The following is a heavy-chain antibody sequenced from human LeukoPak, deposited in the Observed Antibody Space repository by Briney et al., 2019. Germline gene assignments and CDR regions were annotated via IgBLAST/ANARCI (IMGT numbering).Heavy chain of an antibody. V-gene: IGHV4-30-4*01. J-gene: IGHJ4*02. CDR3: AREAPLRYCSGGSCYSFDY. CDR1: GGSISSGDYY. D-gene: IGHD2-15*01. Sequence: SETLSLTCTVSGGSISSGDYYWSWIRQPPGTGLEWIGYIYYSGSTYYNPSLKSRVTISVDTSKNQFSLKLSSVTAADTAVYYCAREAPLRYCSGGSCYSFDYWGQGTLVTVSS. CDR2: IYYSGST.